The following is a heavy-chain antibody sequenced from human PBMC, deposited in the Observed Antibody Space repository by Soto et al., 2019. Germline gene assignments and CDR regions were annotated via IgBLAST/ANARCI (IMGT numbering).Heavy chain of an antibody. CDR3: AREGYPQGNWFDP. CDR2: IYYSGCT. CDR1: GGSISSGGYY. Sequence: QVQLQESGPGLVKPSQTLSLTCTVSGGSISSGGYYWSWIRQHPGKGLECIGYIYYSGCTYYNPSLKSRVTISVDTSKSQFSLKLSSVTAADTAVYYCAREGYPQGNWFDPWGQGTLVTVSS. J-gene: IGHJ5*02. D-gene: IGHD5-12*01. V-gene: IGHV4-31*03.